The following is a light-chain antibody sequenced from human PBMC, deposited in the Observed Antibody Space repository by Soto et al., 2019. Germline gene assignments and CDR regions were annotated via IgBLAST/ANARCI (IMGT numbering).Light chain of an antibody. CDR2: EVN. V-gene: IGLV2-8*01. CDR1: SSDVGCYNY. CDR3: TSYAGGNNV. J-gene: IGLJ1*01. Sequence: QSALTQPPSASGSPGKSVTISCTGTSSDVGCYNYVSWYQQHPGKVPKLMVYEVNKRPSGVPDRFSGSKSGNTASLTVSGLQAADEADYYCTSYAGGNNVFGTGTKLTVL.